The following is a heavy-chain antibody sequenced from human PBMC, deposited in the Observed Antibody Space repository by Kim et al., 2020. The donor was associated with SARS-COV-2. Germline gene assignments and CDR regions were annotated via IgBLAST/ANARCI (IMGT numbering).Heavy chain of an antibody. CDR2: FNPEDGET. D-gene: IGHD3-3*01. CDR1: GFTLREVA. CDR3: ATDFWSAYYHN. V-gene: IGHV1-24*01. J-gene: IGHJ4*02. Sequence: ASVKVSCKVSGFTLREVAMHWVRQAPGKGLEWMGGFNPEDGETIYAQIFQGRVTLTEDTSTDTAYMELSSLRFGDTAVYYCATDFWSAYYHNWGQGTLVTVSS.